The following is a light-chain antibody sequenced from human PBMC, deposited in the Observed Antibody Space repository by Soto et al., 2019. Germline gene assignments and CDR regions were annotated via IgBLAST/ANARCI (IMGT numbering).Light chain of an antibody. Sequence: EIVMTQSPATLSVSPGKRATLSCMASQSVSSNFAWYQQKPGQAPRLLIYDASTRATGIPARFSGSGSGTEFTLTISSLQSEDFAVYYCQQYKKWPRTFGHGTKVDIK. CDR1: QSVSSN. J-gene: IGKJ1*01. V-gene: IGKV3-15*01. CDR3: QQYKKWPRT. CDR2: DAS.